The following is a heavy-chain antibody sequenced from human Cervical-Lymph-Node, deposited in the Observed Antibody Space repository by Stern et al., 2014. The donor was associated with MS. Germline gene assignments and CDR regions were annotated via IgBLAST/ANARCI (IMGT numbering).Heavy chain of an antibody. CDR1: GGTFSTNA. V-gene: IGHV1-69*01. J-gene: IGHJ6*02. Sequence: VQLVESGAEVKKPGASVTVSCKTSGGTFSTNALSWVRQAPGQGLEWVGGIIPMFGAPFYAPDFQSRVTIIADESTSIVRFVETSLRYNDTAVYCCARNRLRVGGPSSRRGSGMDVWGQGTRVTVSS. CDR3: ARNRLRVGGPSSRRGSGMDV. D-gene: IGHD2-21*02. CDR2: IIPMFGAP.